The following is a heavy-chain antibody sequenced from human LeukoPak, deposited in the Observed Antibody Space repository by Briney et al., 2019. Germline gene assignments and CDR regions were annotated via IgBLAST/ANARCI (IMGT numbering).Heavy chain of an antibody. Sequence: HPGRSLRLSCAASGFTFSSYAMHWVRQAPGKGLEWVAVISYDGSNKYYADSVYGRFTISRDNAKNSLYLQMNSLRAEDTAVYYCAREGESYPDLDYWGQGTLVTVSS. D-gene: IGHD3-10*01. J-gene: IGHJ4*02. CDR2: ISYDGSNK. V-gene: IGHV3-30*04. CDR3: AREGESYPDLDY. CDR1: GFTFSSYA.